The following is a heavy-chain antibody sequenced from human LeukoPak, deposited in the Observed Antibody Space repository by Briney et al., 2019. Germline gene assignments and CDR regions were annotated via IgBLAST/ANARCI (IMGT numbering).Heavy chain of an antibody. V-gene: IGHV1-69*13. Sequence: ASVKVSCKASRGTFSSYAISWVRQAPGQGLEWMGGIIPIFGTANYAQKFQGRVTITADESTSTAYMELSGLRSEDTAVYYCARTTTAMVYHYYYMDVWGKGTTVTVSS. CDR2: IIPIFGTA. J-gene: IGHJ6*03. CDR1: RGTFSSYA. D-gene: IGHD5-18*01. CDR3: ARTTTAMVYHYYYMDV.